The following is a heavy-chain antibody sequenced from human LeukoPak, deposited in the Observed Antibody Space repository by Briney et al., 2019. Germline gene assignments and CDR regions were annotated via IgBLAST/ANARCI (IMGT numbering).Heavy chain of an antibody. CDR2: IKQDGSEK. Sequence: PGGSLRLSCAASGFTFSSYWMSWVRQAPGKGLEWVANIKQDGSEKYYVDSVKGRFTISRDNAKNSLYLQMNSLRAEDTAVYYCARISRYYYDSSDYYYGDYWGQGTLVTVSS. CDR1: GFTFSSYW. J-gene: IGHJ4*02. V-gene: IGHV3-7*01. D-gene: IGHD3-22*01. CDR3: ARISRYYYDSSDYYYGDY.